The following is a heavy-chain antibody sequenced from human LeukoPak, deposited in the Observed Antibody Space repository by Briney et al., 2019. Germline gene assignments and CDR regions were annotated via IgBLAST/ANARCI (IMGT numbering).Heavy chain of an antibody. CDR2: ISGSVSSI. D-gene: IGHD3-10*01. CDR1: GFPFSTYG. CDR3: ARRGYGSWTNCFDP. V-gene: IGHV3-48*03. J-gene: IGHJ5*02. Sequence: PGGPLRLSCAASGFPFSTYGMIWVGQAPGKGLEWFSSISGSVSSIYYADSVKGRFTISRDNAKDTLYLQMNRLVGKDAAVYYLARRGYGSWTNCFDPWGQGTLVSVSS.